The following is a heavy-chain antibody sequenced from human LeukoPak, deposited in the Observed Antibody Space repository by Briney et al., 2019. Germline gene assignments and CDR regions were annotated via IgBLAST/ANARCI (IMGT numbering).Heavy chain of an antibody. J-gene: IGHJ3*02. CDR3: ARGPLAARSLSPVALYAFDI. Sequence: GASVKVSCKASGYTFTGNHMHWVRQAPGQGLEWMGWISAYNGNTNYAQKLQGRVTMTTDTSTSTAYMELRSLRSDDTAVYYCARGPLAARSLSPVALYAFDIWGQGTMVTVSS. D-gene: IGHD6-6*01. CDR1: GYTFTGNH. V-gene: IGHV1-18*04. CDR2: ISAYNGNT.